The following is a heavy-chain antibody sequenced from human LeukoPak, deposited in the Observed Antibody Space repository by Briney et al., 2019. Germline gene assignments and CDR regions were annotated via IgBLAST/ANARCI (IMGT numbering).Heavy chain of an antibody. CDR2: IYSGGST. Sequence: GGSLRLSCAASGFTVSSNYMSWVRQAPGEGLEWGSVIYSGGSTYYADSVKGRFTISRDNSKNTLYLQINSLRAEDTAVYYCARDLFGYSSSPFDYWGQGSLVTVSS. CDR3: ARDLFGYSSSPFDY. J-gene: IGHJ4*02. CDR1: GFTVSSNY. D-gene: IGHD6-13*01. V-gene: IGHV3-66*01.